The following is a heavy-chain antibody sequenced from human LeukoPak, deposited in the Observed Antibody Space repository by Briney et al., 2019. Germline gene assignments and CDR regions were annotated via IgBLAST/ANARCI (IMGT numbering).Heavy chain of an antibody. V-gene: IGHV1-18*01. J-gene: IGHJ6*02. D-gene: IGHD2-15*01. Sequence: ASVKVSCKTSGYIFINYGITWVRQAPGQGFEWMGWISGYNGNTNYAQRVQDRVTMTRDTSSNTAYMELKSLTSGDTAVYFCARGLGGSYYDGMDVWGPGTAVTVSS. CDR3: ARGLGGSYYDGMDV. CDR1: GYIFINYG. CDR2: ISGYNGNT.